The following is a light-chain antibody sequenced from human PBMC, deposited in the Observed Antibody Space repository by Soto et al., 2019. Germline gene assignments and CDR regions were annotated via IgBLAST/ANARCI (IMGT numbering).Light chain of an antibody. Sequence: EIVMTQSPATLSVSPGERATLSCRASQSVSIDLAWYQQTPGQAPRLLIYGASTRATGIPDRFIGSGSGTDFTLTISRLEPEDFAVYYCQHYVTSLTTFGQGTKVDIK. V-gene: IGKV3D-15*01. CDR1: QSVSID. CDR2: GAS. J-gene: IGKJ1*01. CDR3: QHYVTSLTT.